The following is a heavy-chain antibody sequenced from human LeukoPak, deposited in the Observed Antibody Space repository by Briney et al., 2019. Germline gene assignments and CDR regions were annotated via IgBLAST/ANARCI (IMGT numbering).Heavy chain of an antibody. CDR2: ISYDGSNK. D-gene: IGHD6-13*01. J-gene: IGHJ4*02. Sequence: GSLRLSCAASGFTFSSYGMHWVRQAPGKGLEWVAVISYDGSNKYYADSVKGRFTISRDNSKNTLYLQMNSLRAEDTAVYYCARDLGSSWYYFDYWGQGTLVTVSS. V-gene: IGHV3-30*03. CDR1: GFTFSSYG. CDR3: ARDLGSSWYYFDY.